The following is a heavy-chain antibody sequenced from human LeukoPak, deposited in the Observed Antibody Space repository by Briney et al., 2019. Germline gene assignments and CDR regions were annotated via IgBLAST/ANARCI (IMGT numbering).Heavy chain of an antibody. J-gene: IGHJ4*02. D-gene: IGHD6-19*01. CDR2: INSDGSSK. CDR1: GYSFTSYW. V-gene: IGHV3-74*01. Sequence: GESLKISCKASGYSFTSYWMHWVRQAPGKGLVWVSRINSDGSSKSYADSVKGRFTISRDNAKNSLYLQMNSLRAEDTAVYYCARDGVYRSGALYWGQGTLVTVSS. CDR3: ARDGVYRSGALY.